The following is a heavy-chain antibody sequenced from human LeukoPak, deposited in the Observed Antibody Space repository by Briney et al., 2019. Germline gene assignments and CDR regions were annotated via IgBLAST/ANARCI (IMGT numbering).Heavy chain of an antibody. CDR1: GFTFSDYW. Sequence: PGGSLRLSCAASGFTFSDYWMSWVRLAPGKGLEWVANIKQDGSEIYYVDSVKGRFTISRDNAKNSLYLQMNSLRAEDTAVYYCARPPDNYYYYYMDVWGKGTTVTVSS. CDR2: IKQDGSEI. CDR3: ARPPDNYYYYYMDV. V-gene: IGHV3-7*01. J-gene: IGHJ6*03.